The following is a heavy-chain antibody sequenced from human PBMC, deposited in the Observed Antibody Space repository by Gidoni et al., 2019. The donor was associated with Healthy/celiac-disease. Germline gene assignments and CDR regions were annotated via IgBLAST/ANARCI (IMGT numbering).Heavy chain of an antibody. J-gene: IGHJ3*02. CDR3: ARGIRVAASNSDAFDI. CDR2: ISSSSSYI. V-gene: IGHV3-21*01. Sequence: EVQLVESGGGLVKPGGSLRLSCAASGFTFSSYSMNWVRQAPGKGLEWVSSISSSSSYIYYADSVKGRFTISRDNAKNSLYLQMNSLRAEDTAVYYCARGIRVAASNSDAFDIWGQGTMVTVSS. CDR1: GFTFSSYS. D-gene: IGHD2-15*01.